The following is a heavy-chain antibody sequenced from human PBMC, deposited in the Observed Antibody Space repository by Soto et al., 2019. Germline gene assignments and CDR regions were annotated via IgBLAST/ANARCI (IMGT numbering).Heavy chain of an antibody. V-gene: IGHV4-30-4*01. D-gene: IGHD3-22*01. CDR3: ARDPIFDYASSGYGGSYFDY. Sequence: SETLSLTCAVSGASVTSDDYYWSWIRQPPGKGLEWIGYIYHSGSTYYNPSLKSRVSISIDTSQNQFSLRLTSLTAADTAEYYCARDPIFDYASSGYGGSYFDYWEQGSRVAVCS. CDR2: IYHSGST. J-gene: IGHJ4*02. CDR1: GASVTSDDYY.